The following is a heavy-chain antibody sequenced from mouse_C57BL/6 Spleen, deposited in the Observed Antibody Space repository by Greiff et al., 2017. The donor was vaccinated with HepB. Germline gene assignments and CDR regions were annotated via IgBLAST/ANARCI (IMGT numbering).Heavy chain of an antibody. CDR2: ISSGSSTI. CDR1: GFTFSDYG. J-gene: IGHJ3*01. CDR3: ARDSTSWFAY. V-gene: IGHV5-17*01. Sequence: EVQRVESGGGLVKPGGSLKLSCAASGFTFSDYGMHWVRQAPEKGLEWVAYISSGSSTIYYADTVKGRFTISRDHAKNTLFLQMTSLRSEDTAMYYCARDSTSWFAYWGQGTLVTVSA.